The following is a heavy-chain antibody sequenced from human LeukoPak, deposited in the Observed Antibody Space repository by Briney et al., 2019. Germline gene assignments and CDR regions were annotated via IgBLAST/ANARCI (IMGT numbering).Heavy chain of an antibody. V-gene: IGHV4-31*03. D-gene: IGHD1-7*01. CDR1: GGSISSGGYY. Sequence: SETLSLTCTVSGGSISSGGYYWSWIRQHPGKGLEWIGYIYYNGSTYYNPSLKSRVTISVDTSKNQFSLKLSSVTAADTAVYYCASRGITGTTYYFDYWGQGTLVTVSS. CDR2: IYYNGST. J-gene: IGHJ4*02. CDR3: ASRGITGTTYYFDY.